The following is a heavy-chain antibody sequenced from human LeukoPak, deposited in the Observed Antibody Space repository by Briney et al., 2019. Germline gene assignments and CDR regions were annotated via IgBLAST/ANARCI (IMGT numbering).Heavy chain of an antibody. V-gene: IGHV1-18*01. D-gene: IGHD3-10*01. J-gene: IGHJ6*02. Sequence: ASVKVSCTAFGYTLTSYGISWVRQAPGQGLEWMGWISAYNGNTNYAQKFQDRVTMTTDKSTTTAYMELTSLTSDDTAVYYCARADYYGSGSFSPDYYYGMDVWGQGTTVAVSS. CDR3: ARADYYGSGSFSPDYYYGMDV. CDR1: GYTLTSYG. CDR2: ISAYNGNT.